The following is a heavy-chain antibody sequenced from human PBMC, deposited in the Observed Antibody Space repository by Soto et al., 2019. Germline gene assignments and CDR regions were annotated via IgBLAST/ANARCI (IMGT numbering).Heavy chain of an antibody. CDR3: AKAKFYYDSSPYDS. J-gene: IGHJ4*02. Sequence: GESLKISCKGSEITFSSYWLAWVRQLTGKDLEFMGIIYPDDSDTRYSPSVQGQVTISRDNSKDSFYLQMNSMRLEDTAMYYCAKAKFYYDSSPYDSWGQGTLVTVSS. D-gene: IGHD3-22*01. CDR1: EITFSSYW. CDR2: IYPDDSDT. V-gene: IGHV5-51*01.